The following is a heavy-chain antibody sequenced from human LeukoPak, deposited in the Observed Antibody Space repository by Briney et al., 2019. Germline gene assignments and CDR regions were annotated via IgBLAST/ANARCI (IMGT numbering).Heavy chain of an antibody. CDR1: GYTLTELS. J-gene: IGHJ4*02. Sequence: ASVTVSFTVSGYTLTELSMHWVRQAPGKGLEWMGGFDPEDGETIYAQKFQGRVTMTEDTSTDTAYMELSSLRSEDTAVYYCATSPYSGSYLFDYWGQGTLVTVSS. V-gene: IGHV1-24*01. CDR3: ATSPYSGSYLFDY. CDR2: FDPEDGET. D-gene: IGHD1-26*01.